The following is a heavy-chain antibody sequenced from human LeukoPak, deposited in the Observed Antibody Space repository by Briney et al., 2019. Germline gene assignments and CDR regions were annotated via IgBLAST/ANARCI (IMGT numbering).Heavy chain of an antibody. J-gene: IGHJ4*02. CDR3: AKGSGFGYSYGYYFDY. V-gene: IGHV3-23*01. CDR1: GFTFSSYA. D-gene: IGHD5-18*01. Sequence: GGSLRLSCAASGFTFSSYAMSWVRQAPGKGLEWVSAISGSGGSTYYADSVKGRFTISRDNSKNTLYLQMNSLRAEDTAVYYCAKGSGFGYSYGYYFDYGGQGTLVTVSS. CDR2: ISGSGGST.